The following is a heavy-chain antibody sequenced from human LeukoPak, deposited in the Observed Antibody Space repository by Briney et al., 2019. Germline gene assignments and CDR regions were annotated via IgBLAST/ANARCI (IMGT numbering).Heavy chain of an antibody. CDR1: AFTFSSYD. Sequence: GGSLRLSCAASAFTFSSYDMTWARQARGKGPEWVSAIRSSGGSTDYADSVKGRFTISRDNSKNILYLQMNSLRAEDTAVYYCASKIGYCSSVSCYLDYWGQGTLVTVSS. CDR3: ASKIGYCSSVSCYLDY. V-gene: IGHV3-23*01. CDR2: IRSSGGST. D-gene: IGHD2-15*01. J-gene: IGHJ4*02.